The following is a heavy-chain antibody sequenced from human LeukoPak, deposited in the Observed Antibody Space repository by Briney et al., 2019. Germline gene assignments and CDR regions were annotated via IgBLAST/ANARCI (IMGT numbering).Heavy chain of an antibody. Sequence: GASVKVSCKASGYTFTGYYMYWVRQAPGQGLEWMGRINPNSGGTNYAQKFQGRVTMTRDTSISTAYMELSRLRSDDTAVYYCARAGLGSGWYDFDYWGQGTLVTVSS. CDR3: ARAGLGSGWYDFDY. J-gene: IGHJ4*02. CDR1: GYTFTGYY. V-gene: IGHV1-2*06. D-gene: IGHD6-19*01. CDR2: INPNSGGT.